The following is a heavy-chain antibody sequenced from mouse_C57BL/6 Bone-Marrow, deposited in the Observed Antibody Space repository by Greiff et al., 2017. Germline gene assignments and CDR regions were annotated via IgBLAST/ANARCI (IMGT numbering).Heavy chain of an antibody. J-gene: IGHJ4*01. Sequence: EVKLVESGGGLVKPGGSLKLSCAASGFTFSDYGMHWVRQAPEKGLEWVAYISSGSSTIYYADTVKGRFTISRDNAKTTLCLQMTSLRSEYTAMYYCARKGLRRYAMDYWGQGTSVTVSS. V-gene: IGHV5-17*01. D-gene: IGHD2-4*01. CDR1: GFTFSDYG. CDR2: ISSGSSTI. CDR3: ARKGLRRYAMDY.